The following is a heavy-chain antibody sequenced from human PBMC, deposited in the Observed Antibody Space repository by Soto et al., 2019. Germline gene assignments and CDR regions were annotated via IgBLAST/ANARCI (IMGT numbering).Heavy chain of an antibody. D-gene: IGHD3-22*01. J-gene: IGHJ4*02. CDR3: ARANSYDSSPLDY. CDR2: IWYDGSNK. Sequence: QVQLVESGGGVVQPGRSLRLSCAASGFTFSSSVMHWVRQAPGKGLEWVAVIWYDGSNKYYADSVKGRFTISRDNSKNTLYLQMNSLRAEDTAAYYCARANSYDSSPLDYWGQGTLVTVSS. V-gene: IGHV3-33*01. CDR1: GFTFSSSV.